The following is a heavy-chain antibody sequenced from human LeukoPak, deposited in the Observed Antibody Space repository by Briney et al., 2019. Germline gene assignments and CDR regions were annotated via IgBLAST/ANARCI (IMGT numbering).Heavy chain of an antibody. J-gene: IGHJ4*02. CDR1: GGSISSYC. Sequence: PSETLSLTCTVSGGSISSYCWSWIRQPPGKGLEWIGYIYYSGSTNYNPSLKSRVTISVDTSKNQFSLKLSSVTAADTAVYYCARGQWLVYFDYWGQGTLVTVSS. D-gene: IGHD6-19*01. CDR2: IYYSGST. CDR3: ARGQWLVYFDY. V-gene: IGHV4-59*01.